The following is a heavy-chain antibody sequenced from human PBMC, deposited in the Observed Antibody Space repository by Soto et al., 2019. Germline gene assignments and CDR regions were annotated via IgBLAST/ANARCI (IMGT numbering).Heavy chain of an antibody. CDR2: FDPEDGET. D-gene: IGHD2-21*01. V-gene: IGHV1-24*01. J-gene: IGHJ4*02. CDR3: ATLTGLVIKPGGY. Sequence: WVVEAPGKGLEWMGGFDPEDGETIYAQKFQGRVTMTEDTSTDTAYMELSSLRSEDTAVYYCATLTGLVIKPGGYWGQGTLVTVS.